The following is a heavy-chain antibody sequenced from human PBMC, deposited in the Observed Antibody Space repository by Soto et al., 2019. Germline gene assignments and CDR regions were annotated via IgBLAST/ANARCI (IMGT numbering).Heavy chain of an antibody. CDR1: GGSFSGYY. CDR2: INHSGST. V-gene: IGHV4-34*01. J-gene: IGHJ6*02. D-gene: IGHD6-13*01. Sequence: SETLSLTCAVYGGSFSGYYWSWIRQPPGKGLEWIGEINHSGSTNYNPSLKSRVTISVDTSKNQFSLKLSSVTAADTAVYYCARGGYSFHYYYYGMDVWGQGTTVTVSS. CDR3: ARGGYSFHYYYYGMDV.